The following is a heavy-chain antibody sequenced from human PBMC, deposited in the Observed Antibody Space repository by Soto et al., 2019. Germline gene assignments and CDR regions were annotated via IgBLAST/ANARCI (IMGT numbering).Heavy chain of an antibody. Sequence: QVQLVESGGGLVPPGRSLKLSSLASGFAFGSHGMHWVRQASCKWLEWVAVISHDGQNQYYRASVKGRFTNSRDNSKNRLCLEVHRLRFEDMAVYYCARERADSMLTPVATSGMDVLGQGTAFTVSS. J-gene: IGHJ6*02. D-gene: IGHD2-8*01. CDR3: ARERADSMLTPVATSGMDV. V-gene: IGHV3-30*03. CDR1: GFAFGSHG. CDR2: ISHDGQNQ.